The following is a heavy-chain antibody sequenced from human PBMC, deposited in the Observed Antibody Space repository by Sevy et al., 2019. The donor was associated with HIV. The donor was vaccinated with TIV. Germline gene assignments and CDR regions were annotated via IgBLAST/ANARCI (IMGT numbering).Heavy chain of an antibody. Sequence: GGSLRLSCVGAGISISSHWMNWVRQSPGKGLECVANINQDGSEIYYVGSVKGRFTISRDNARNSGYLQMHSLSVEDSGVYYCARAMGVWGQGTTVTVSS. CDR2: INQDGSEI. V-gene: IGHV3-7*01. CDR1: GISISSHW. CDR3: ARAMGV. J-gene: IGHJ6*02.